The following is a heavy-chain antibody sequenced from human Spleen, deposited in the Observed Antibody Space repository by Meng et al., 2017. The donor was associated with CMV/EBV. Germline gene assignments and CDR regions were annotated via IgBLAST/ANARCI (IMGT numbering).Heavy chain of an antibody. D-gene: IGHD3-3*01. CDR2: INPNSGGT. CDR3: ARDGSYYDFWSGYGIGEDY. CDR1: GYTFSDYY. Sequence: ASVKVSCKASGYTFSDYYIHWVRQAPGQGLEWMGWINPNSGGTNYAQKFQGRVTMTRDTSISTAYMELSRLRSDDTAVYYCARDGSYYDFWSGYGIGEDYWGQGTLVTVSS. J-gene: IGHJ4*02. V-gene: IGHV1-2*02.